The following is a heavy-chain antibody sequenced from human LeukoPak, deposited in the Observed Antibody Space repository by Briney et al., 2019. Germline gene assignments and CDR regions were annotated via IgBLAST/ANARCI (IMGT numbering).Heavy chain of an antibody. J-gene: IGHJ5*01. V-gene: IGHV3-9*03. Sequence: GGSLRLSCAASGFIFNDYAMHWVRHAPGKGLEWVAGISLNSGTIAYADSVKGRFTISRDNAKNSLYLQMNSLRPEDMAFYFCAKVAAYSSGWYDSWGQGTLVTVSS. CDR2: ISLNSGTI. CDR1: GFIFNDYA. D-gene: IGHD6-19*01. CDR3: AKVAAYSSGWYDS.